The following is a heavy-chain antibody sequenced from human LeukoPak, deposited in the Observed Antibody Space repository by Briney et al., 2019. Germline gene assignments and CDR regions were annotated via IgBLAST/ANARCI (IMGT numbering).Heavy chain of an antibody. CDR3: ARGGVPLWFGDWFDP. V-gene: IGHV1-18*04. D-gene: IGHD3-10*01. CDR2: ISAYNGNT. CDR1: GYTFTSYG. J-gene: IGHJ5*02. Sequence: ASVKVSCKASGYTFTSYGISWVRQAPGQGLEWMGWISAYNGNTNYAQKLQGRVTMTTDTSTSTAYMELRSLRSDDTAVYYCARGGVPLWFGDWFDPWGQGTLVTSPQ.